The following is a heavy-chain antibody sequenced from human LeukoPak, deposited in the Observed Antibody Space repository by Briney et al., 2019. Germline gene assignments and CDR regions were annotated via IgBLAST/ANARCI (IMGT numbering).Heavy chain of an antibody. Sequence: GGSLRLSCAASGFNFSNFGMHWVRQAPGKGLEWVAVIWYDATNRFYADSLKGRFTISRDESKNTVYLQMDSLRAEDTAVYYCARGRGYLMTDPEYWGQGTLVTVSS. J-gene: IGHJ4*02. V-gene: IGHV3-33*01. CDR2: IWYDATNR. CDR1: GFNFSNFG. D-gene: IGHD2-21*02. CDR3: ARGRGYLMTDPEY.